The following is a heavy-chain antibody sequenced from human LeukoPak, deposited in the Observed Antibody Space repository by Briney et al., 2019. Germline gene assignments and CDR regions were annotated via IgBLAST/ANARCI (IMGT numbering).Heavy chain of an antibody. CDR2: IYYSGST. Sequence: PSETLSLTCTVSGGSVSSGSYYWSWIRQPPGKGLEWIGYIYYSGSTNYNPSLKSRVTISVDTSKNQFSLKLSSVTAADTAVYYCARGPTYYDILTGRYYYYYGMDVWGKGTTVTVSS. V-gene: IGHV4-61*01. D-gene: IGHD3-9*01. CDR1: GGSVSSGSYY. J-gene: IGHJ6*04. CDR3: ARGPTYYDILTGRYYYYYGMDV.